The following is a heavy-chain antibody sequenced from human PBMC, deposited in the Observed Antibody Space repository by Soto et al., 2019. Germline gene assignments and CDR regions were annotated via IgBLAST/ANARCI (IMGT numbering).Heavy chain of an antibody. CDR1: GDSISGGGYY. CDR2: IYYTGTT. Sequence: QVQLQESGPGLVKPSQTLSLTCTVSGDSISGGGYYWSWIRQNPGKGLEWIGFIYYTGTTTYNPSLKSRVTISVEPSKNPFPLKLSSVTAADTAVYYCAREGGSYSSYFDYWGQGTLVTVSS. CDR3: AREGGSYSSYFDY. D-gene: IGHD1-26*01. V-gene: IGHV4-31*03. J-gene: IGHJ4*02.